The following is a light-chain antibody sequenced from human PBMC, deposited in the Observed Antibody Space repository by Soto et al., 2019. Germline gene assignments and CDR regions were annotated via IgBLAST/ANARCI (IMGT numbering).Light chain of an antibody. CDR2: EVT. Sequence: QSALTQPPSASGSRGQSVTISCTGTSSDVGGYNFVSWYQQHPGKAPKVILYEVTKRPSGAPDRFSGSKSGNTASLTVSGLQTEDEAHYYCSSYAGSKNRYVFGTGTKVTVL. CDR3: SSYAGSKNRYV. V-gene: IGLV2-8*01. CDR1: SSDVGGYNF. J-gene: IGLJ1*01.